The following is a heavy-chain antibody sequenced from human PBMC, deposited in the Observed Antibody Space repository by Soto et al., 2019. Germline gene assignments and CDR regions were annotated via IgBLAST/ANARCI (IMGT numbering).Heavy chain of an antibody. Sequence: NHSEPLDLTCAVSGGSISSGVYYCSWIRQHPGKGLEWIGYIYYSGSTYYNPSLKSRVTISVDTSKNQFSLKLSSVTAADTAVYYCARAENGYDSSGYYYAFDYWGQGTLVTVSS. CDR3: ARAENGYDSSGYYYAFDY. V-gene: IGHV4-31*11. CDR2: IYYSGST. D-gene: IGHD3-22*01. CDR1: GGSISSGVYY. J-gene: IGHJ4*02.